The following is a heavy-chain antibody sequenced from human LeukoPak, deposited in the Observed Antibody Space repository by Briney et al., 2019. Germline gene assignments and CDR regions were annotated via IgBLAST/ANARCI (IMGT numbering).Heavy chain of an antibody. CDR1: GFTVSSNY. CDR3: ARQLYYYDRFDP. D-gene: IGHD3-22*01. V-gene: IGHV3-66*04. J-gene: IGHJ5*02. Sequence: PGGSLRLSCAASGFTVSSNYMSWVRQAPGKGLEWVSVIYSGGSTYYADSVKGRFTISRDNSKNTLYLQMNSLRAEDTAVYYCARQLYYYDRFDPWGQGTLVTLSS. CDR2: IYSGGST.